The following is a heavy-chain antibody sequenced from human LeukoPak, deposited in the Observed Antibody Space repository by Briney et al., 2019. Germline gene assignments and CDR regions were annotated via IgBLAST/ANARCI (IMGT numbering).Heavy chain of an antibody. J-gene: IGHJ4*02. CDR2: ISGSGGST. CDR3: AKDGDIVLMAPGVGNFDY. Sequence: PGGSLRLSCAASGFTFSSYAMSWVRQAPGKGLEWVSAISGSGGSTYYADSVKGRFTISRDNSKNTLYLQMNSLRAEDTAVYYCAKDGDIVLMAPGVGNFDYWGQGTLVTVSS. CDR1: GFTFSSYA. D-gene: IGHD2-8*01. V-gene: IGHV3-23*01.